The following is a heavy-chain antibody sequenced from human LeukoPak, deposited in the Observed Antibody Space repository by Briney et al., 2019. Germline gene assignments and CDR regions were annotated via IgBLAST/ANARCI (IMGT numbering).Heavy chain of an antibody. CDR1: GYTFTGYY. Sequence: ASVKVSCKSSGYTFTGYYMHWVRQAPGQGLEGMGRINPNSGGTNYAQKFQGRVTMTRDTSISTAYMELSRLGSDDTAVYYCARGSMTTVTINWFDPWGQGTLVTVSS. J-gene: IGHJ5*02. CDR3: ARGSMTTVTINWFDP. V-gene: IGHV1-2*06. D-gene: IGHD4-17*01. CDR2: INPNSGGT.